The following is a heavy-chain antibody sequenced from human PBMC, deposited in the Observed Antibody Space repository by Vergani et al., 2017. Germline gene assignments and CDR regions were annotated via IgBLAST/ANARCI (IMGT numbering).Heavy chain of an antibody. CDR1: GFTFSSYW. Sequence: EVQLVESGGGLVQPGGSLRLSCAASGFTFSSYWMSWVRQAPGKGLEWVANIKQDGSEKYYVDSVKGRFTISRDNAKNSLYLQMNSLRAEDTAVYYCARDPPHPYYYYGMDVWGQGTTVTVSS. J-gene: IGHJ6*02. V-gene: IGHV3-7*01. CDR3: ARDPPHPYYYYGMDV. CDR2: IKQDGSEK.